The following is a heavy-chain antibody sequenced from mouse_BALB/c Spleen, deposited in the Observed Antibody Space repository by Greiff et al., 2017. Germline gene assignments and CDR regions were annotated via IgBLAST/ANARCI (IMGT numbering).Heavy chain of an antibody. CDR3: ARSDYGSSSDY. D-gene: IGHD1-1*01. CDR2: ISSGSSTI. CDR1: GFTFSSFG. V-gene: IGHV5-17*02. J-gene: IGHJ2*01. Sequence: EVQLVESGGGLVQPGGSRKLSCAASGFTFSSFGMHWVRQAPEKGLEWVAYISSGSSTIYYADTVKGRFTISRDNPKNTLFLQMTSLRSEDTAMYYCARSDYGSSSDYWGQGTTLTVSS.